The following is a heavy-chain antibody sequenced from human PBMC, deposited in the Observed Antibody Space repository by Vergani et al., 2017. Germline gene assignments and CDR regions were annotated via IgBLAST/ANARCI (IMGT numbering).Heavy chain of an antibody. CDR1: GFTFSSYS. CDR2: ISYDGTKK. V-gene: IGHV3-30*03. Sequence: QVQLVESGGGLVQPGGSLRLSCAASGFTFSSYSMNWVRQAPGKGLEWVAIISYDGTKKYYADSVKGRFTISRDNSKNTLYLQMNSLRAEDTAVYYCARDPDGVGYFGSWGQGTLVTVSS. CDR3: ARDPDGVGYFGS. J-gene: IGHJ4*02. D-gene: IGHD4-17*01.